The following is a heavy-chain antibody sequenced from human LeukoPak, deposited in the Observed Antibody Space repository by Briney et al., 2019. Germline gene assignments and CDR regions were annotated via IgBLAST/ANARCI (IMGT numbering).Heavy chain of an antibody. J-gene: IGHJ3*02. CDR2: MNWNGGST. D-gene: IGHD2-2*01. V-gene: IGHV3-20*04. CDR1: GFTFDDYA. CDR3: ARLACSTPSCYAFDI. Sequence: AGGSLRLSCTTSGFTFDDYAMSWVRQAPGQGLEWVSGMNWNGGSTGYADSVKGRFTISRDDAKNSLYLQMNSLRAEDTALYYCARLACSTPSCYAFDIWGQGTMVTVSS.